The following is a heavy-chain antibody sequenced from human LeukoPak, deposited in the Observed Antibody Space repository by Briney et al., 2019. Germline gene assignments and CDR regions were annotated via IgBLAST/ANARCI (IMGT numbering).Heavy chain of an antibody. CDR3: ATFKYYYDSSGDFDY. V-gene: IGHV1-69*04. J-gene: IGHJ4*02. D-gene: IGHD3-22*01. Sequence: SVKVSCKASGGTFSSYAISWVRPAPGQGLEWMGRIIPILGIANYAQKFQGRVTITADKATSTAYMELSSLRSEDTAVYYCATFKYYYDSSGDFDYWGQGTLVTVSS. CDR2: IIPILGIA. CDR1: GGTFSSYA.